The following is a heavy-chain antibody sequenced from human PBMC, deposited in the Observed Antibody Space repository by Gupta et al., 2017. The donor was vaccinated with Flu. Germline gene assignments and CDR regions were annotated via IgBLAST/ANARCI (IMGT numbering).Heavy chain of an antibody. CDR1: GYKFTNYW. CDR3: AAFPEF. CDR2: IYPDDSKT. Sequence: EVQLVQSGAEVQQPGQSLKISCQTSGYKFTNYWIGWVRQMPGKGLEWMGAIYPDDSKTRYSPSFQGHITISVDKSINTAYLQWSGLKPSDTAMYYCAAFPEFWGQGTLVTVSS. V-gene: IGHV5-51*01. J-gene: IGHJ4*02.